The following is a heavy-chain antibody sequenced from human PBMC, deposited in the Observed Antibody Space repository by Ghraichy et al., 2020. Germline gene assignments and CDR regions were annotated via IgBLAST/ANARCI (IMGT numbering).Heavy chain of an antibody. CDR3: ARDRSTGIPDFDY. CDR1: GFTFRSYW. J-gene: IGHJ4*02. CDR2: ISSDGRTT. V-gene: IGHV3-74*01. D-gene: IGHD2-8*02. Sequence: GSLRLSCAASGFTFRSYWMHWFRQAPKKGLVWVSRISSDGRTTDYADSVKGRFTISRDDAKNTLYLQMNRLRAEDTAIYYCARDRSTGIPDFDYWGQGALVTVS.